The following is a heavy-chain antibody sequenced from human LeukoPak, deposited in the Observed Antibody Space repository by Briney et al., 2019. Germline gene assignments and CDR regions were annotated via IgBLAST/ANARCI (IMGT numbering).Heavy chain of an antibody. CDR3: ARPFYYDTNGGEGMDV. J-gene: IGHJ6*02. CDR1: GFTFNSYG. Sequence: PGGSLRLSCAASGFTFNSYGMFWVRQAPGRGLEWVAFIWPDGSNKLYGDSVKGRFTISRDNSKNTVYLQMNSLRAEDTAVYCCARPFYYDTNGGEGMDVWGQGTTVTVSS. CDR2: IWPDGSNK. V-gene: IGHV3-33*01. D-gene: IGHD3-22*01.